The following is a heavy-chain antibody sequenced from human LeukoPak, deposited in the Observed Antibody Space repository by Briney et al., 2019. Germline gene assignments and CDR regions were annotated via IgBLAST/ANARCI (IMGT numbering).Heavy chain of an antibody. CDR2: ISYDGGNK. J-gene: IGHJ3*02. Sequence: HPGGSLRLSCAASGFTFSSYAMHWVRQAPGKGLEWVAVISYDGGNKYYADSVKGRFTISRDNSKNTLYLQMNSLRAEDTAVYYCTFEIGRSQGAFDIWGQGTMIIVS. CDR1: GFTFSSYA. D-gene: IGHD1-26*01. V-gene: IGHV3-30*04. CDR3: TFEIGRSQGAFDI.